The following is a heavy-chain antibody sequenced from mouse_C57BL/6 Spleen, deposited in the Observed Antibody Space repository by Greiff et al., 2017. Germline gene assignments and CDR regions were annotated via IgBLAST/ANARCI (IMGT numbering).Heavy chain of an antibody. J-gene: IGHJ1*03. CDR2: IYPGDGDT. CDR1: GYAFSSYW. D-gene: IGHD2-4*01. Sequence: QVQLQQSGAELVKPGASVKISCKASGYAFSSYWMNWVKQRPGKGLEWIGQIYPGDGDTNYNGKFKGKATLTADKSSSTAYMQLSSLTSEDSAFYFCARSGYDYDGGYFDVWGTGTTVTVSS. CDR3: ARSGYDYDGGYFDV. V-gene: IGHV1-80*01.